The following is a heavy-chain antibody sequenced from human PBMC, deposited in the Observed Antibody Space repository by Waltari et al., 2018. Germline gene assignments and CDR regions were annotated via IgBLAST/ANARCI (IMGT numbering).Heavy chain of an antibody. CDR1: GDSLFTTSVA. J-gene: IGHJ3*02. Sequence: QVQLQQSGPGLVKPSQNLSLTCAVSGDSLFTTSVAWNWIRQSPSRGLEWLGRTYYRSQLRNDYALTVKGRITVNPDTSKNHFSLQLDSVTPDDTAVYYCARGKFTAFDIWGQGTMVTVSS. CDR3: ARGKFTAFDI. V-gene: IGHV6-1*01. CDR2: TYYRSQLRN.